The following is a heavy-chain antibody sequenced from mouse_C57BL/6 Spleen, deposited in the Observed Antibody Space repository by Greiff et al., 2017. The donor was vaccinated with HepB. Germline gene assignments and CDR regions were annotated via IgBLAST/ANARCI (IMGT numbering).Heavy chain of an antibody. V-gene: IGHV3-6*01. D-gene: IGHD6-1*01. Sequence: EVKLMESGPGLVKPSQSLSLTCSVTGYSITSGYYWNWIRQFPGNKLEWMGYISYDGSNNYNPSLKNRISITRDTSKNQFFLKLNSVTTEDTATYYCARGGRVSYWYFDVWGTGTTVTVSS. J-gene: IGHJ1*03. CDR1: GYSITSGYY. CDR3: ARGGRVSYWYFDV. CDR2: ISYDGSN.